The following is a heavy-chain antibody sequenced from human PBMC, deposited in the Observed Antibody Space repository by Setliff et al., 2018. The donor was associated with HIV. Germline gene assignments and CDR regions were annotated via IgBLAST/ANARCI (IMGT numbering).Heavy chain of an antibody. D-gene: IGHD1-26*01. CDR3: ARIVRWELVATSTFFYYYRDV. CDR2: IYYTGST. Sequence: SETLSLTCTVSGASISSSSHHWAWIRQPPGKGLEYIGNIYYTGSTHHNPSLESQVATSVDTSKNQFSLKLSSVTAADTAVYYCARIVRWELVATSTFFYYYRDVWGKGTTVTVSS. J-gene: IGHJ6*03. V-gene: IGHV4-39*01. CDR1: GASISSSSHH.